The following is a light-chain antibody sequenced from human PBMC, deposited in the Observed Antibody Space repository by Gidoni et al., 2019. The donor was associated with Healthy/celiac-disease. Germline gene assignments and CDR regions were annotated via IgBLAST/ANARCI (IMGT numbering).Light chain of an antibody. CDR3: NSRDSSGNHHYV. CDR2: GKN. V-gene: IGLV3-19*01. Sequence: SSELTQDPAVSVALGQTVRITCQGDSLRSYYASWYQQKPGQATVLVIYGKNNRPSAIPDRFSGSSSGNTASLTITGAQAEDEADYYCNSRDSSGNHHYVFGTGTKVTVL. CDR1: SLRSYY. J-gene: IGLJ1*01.